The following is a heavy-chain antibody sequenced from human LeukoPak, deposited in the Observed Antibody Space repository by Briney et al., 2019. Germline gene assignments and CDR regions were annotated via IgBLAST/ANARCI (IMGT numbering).Heavy chain of an antibody. CDR2: IYTSGST. CDR3: ARVGDYALKD. CDR1: GGSISSGSYY. V-gene: IGHV4-61*02. D-gene: IGHD3-16*01. J-gene: IGHJ4*02. Sequence: SQTLSLTCTVSGGSISSGSYYWSWLRQPAGKGLEWIGRIYTSGSTNYNPSLKSRVTMSVDTSKNQLSLKLSSVTAADTAVYYCARVGDYALKDWGQGTLVTVSS.